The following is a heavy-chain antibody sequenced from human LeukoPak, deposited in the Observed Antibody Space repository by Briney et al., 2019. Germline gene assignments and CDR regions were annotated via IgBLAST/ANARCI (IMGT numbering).Heavy chain of an antibody. V-gene: IGHV1-8*01. J-gene: IGHJ6*03. CDR2: MNPNSGNT. D-gene: IGHD6-13*01. CDR3: ARSNVDSSSWYYYYYYMDV. Sequence: GASVKVSCKASGYTFTSYDINWVRQATGQGLEWMGWMNPNSGNTGYAQKFQGRVTMTRNTSISTAYMELSSLRSEDTAVYYCARSNVDSSSWYYYYYYMDVWGKGTTVTVPS. CDR1: GYTFTSYD.